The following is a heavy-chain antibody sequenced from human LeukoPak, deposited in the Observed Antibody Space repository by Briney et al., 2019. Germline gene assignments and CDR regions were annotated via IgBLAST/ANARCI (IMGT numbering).Heavy chain of an antibody. CDR3: AKVMPPGRIRFYSYYMDV. D-gene: IGHD2-15*01. CDR1: GFSFSGYG. Sequence: GGSLRLSCAASGFSFSGYGMHWVRQAPGKGLEWVAFIRYDGSNEYYADSVKGRFTISRDKSKNTPSLQMNGLRVEDTAVYYCAKVMPPGRIRFYSYYMDVWGKGTTVTVS. J-gene: IGHJ6*03. V-gene: IGHV3-30*02. CDR2: IRYDGSNE.